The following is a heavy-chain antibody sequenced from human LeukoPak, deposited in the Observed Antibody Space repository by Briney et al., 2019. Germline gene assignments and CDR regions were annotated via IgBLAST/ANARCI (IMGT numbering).Heavy chain of an antibody. D-gene: IGHD6-13*01. CDR1: GYTFTSYG. J-gene: IGHJ6*03. V-gene: IGHV1-18*01. CDR3: ARAGVDSSSWYGFYYYYYMDV. CDR2: ISAYNGNT. Sequence: ASVKVSCKASGYTFTSYGISWVRQAPGQGLEWMGWISAYNGNTNYAQKLQGRVTMTTDTSTSTAYMELSSLRSEDTAVYYCARAGVDSSSWYGFYYYYYMDVWGKGTTVTVSS.